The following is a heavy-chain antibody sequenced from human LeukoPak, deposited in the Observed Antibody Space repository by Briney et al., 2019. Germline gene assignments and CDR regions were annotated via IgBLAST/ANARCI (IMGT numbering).Heavy chain of an antibody. CDR1: GFTFSSYA. V-gene: IGHV3-23*01. CDR2: ISGSGGST. Sequence: GRSLRLSCAASGFTFSSYAMSWVRQAPGKGLEWVSAISGSGGSTYYADSVKGRFTISRDNSKNTLYLQMNSLRAEDTAVYYCAKALGNSGYDSAYYYYYYMDVWDKGTTVTVSS. CDR3: AKALGNSGYDSAYYYYYYMDV. D-gene: IGHD5-12*01. J-gene: IGHJ6*03.